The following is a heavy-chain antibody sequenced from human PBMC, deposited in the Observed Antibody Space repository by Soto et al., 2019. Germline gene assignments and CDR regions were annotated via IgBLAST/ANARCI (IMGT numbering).Heavy chain of an antibody. Sequence: QGQLVESGGGVVQPGRSLRLSCAASGFTFSSYAMHWVRQAPGKGLEWVAVISYDGSDKYYGDSVKGRFTISRDNSKNTLFLQMNSLRVEDTAVYYCAKADVVVVAAAMPFDFWGQGTLVTVSS. CDR2: ISYDGSDK. V-gene: IGHV3-30*18. D-gene: IGHD2-2*01. CDR1: GFTFSSYA. CDR3: AKADVVVVAAAMPFDF. J-gene: IGHJ4*02.